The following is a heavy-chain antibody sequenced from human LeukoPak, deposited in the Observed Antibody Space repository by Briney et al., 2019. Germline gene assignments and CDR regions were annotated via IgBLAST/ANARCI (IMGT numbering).Heavy chain of an antibody. CDR1: GYTFTSYD. J-gene: IGHJ4*02. CDR3: ARVSGKWGWELDY. V-gene: IGHV1-18*01. Sequence: ASVKVSCKASGYTFTSYDINWVRQAPGQGLEWMGWISAYNGNTNYAQKLQGRVTMTRDTSTSTVYMELSSLRSEDTAVYYCARVSGKWGWELDYWGQGTLVTVSS. CDR2: ISAYNGNT. D-gene: IGHD1-26*01.